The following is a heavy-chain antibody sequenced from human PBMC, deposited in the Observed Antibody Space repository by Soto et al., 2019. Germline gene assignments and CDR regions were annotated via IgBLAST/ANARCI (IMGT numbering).Heavy chain of an antibody. Sequence: GGSLRLSCAASGFTFSNYNMDWIRQAPGKGLEWVSFISSSSSYIYYADSVKGRFTISRDNAKNSLYLQMNSLRAEDTAVYYCARDRLPAGPGWFDPWGQGALVTVSS. CDR1: GFTFSNYN. J-gene: IGHJ5*02. CDR2: ISSSSSYI. CDR3: ARDRLPAGPGWFDP. V-gene: IGHV3-21*01. D-gene: IGHD2-2*01.